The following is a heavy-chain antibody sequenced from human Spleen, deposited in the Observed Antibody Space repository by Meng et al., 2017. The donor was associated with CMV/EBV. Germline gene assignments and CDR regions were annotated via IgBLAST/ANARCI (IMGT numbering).Heavy chain of an antibody. Sequence: GGSLRLSCAASGFTFDDYGMTWVRQAPGKGLEWVSGINWNGGSTGYADAVKGRFTISRDNAKNSLYLQMNSLRAEDTAVYYCARTRDSGSYYVLDYWGQGTLVTVSS. V-gene: IGHV3-20*04. D-gene: IGHD1-26*01. CDR2: INWNGGST. J-gene: IGHJ4*02. CDR3: ARTRDSGSYYVLDY. CDR1: GFTFDDYG.